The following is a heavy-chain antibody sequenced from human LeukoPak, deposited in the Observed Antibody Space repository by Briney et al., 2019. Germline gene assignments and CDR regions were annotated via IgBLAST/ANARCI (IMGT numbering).Heavy chain of an antibody. J-gene: IGHJ4*02. CDR2: ISAYNGNT. CDR3: ARGALRFGESLNRY. Sequence: ASVKVSCKASGYTFTGYYIHWVRQAPGQGLEWMGWISAYNGNTNYAQKLQDRVTMTTDTSTSTAYMELRSLRSDDTAVYYCARGALRFGESLNRYWGQGTPVTVSS. V-gene: IGHV1-18*04. D-gene: IGHD3-10*01. CDR1: GYTFTGYY.